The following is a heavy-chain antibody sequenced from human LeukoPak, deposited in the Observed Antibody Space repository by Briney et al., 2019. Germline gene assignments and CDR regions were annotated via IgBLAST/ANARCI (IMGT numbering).Heavy chain of an antibody. CDR1: GYTFTGYY. J-gene: IGHJ4*02. CDR3: ASTTGRWFGELFFDY. V-gene: IGHV1-2*02. CDR2: INPNSGGT. D-gene: IGHD3-10*01. Sequence: ASVKVSCKASGYTFTGYYMHWVRQAPGQGLEWMGWINPNSGGTNYAQKFQGRVTMTRDTSISTAYMELSRLRSDDTAMYYCASTTGRWFGELFFDYWGQGTLVTVSS.